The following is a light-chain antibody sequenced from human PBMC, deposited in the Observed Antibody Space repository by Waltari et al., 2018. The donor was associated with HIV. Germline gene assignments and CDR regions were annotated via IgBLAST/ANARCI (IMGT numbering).Light chain of an antibody. V-gene: IGLV2-8*01. J-gene: IGLJ2*01. CDR1: SSDVGGYNS. CDR3: SSYAGSNNVL. CDR2: EVT. Sequence: QSALTQPPSASGSPGQSVAISCTGPSSDVGGYNSVSWYQQHPGKAPKLMIYEVTKRPSGVPDRFSGSKSGNTASLTVSGLQAEDEADYYCSSYAGSNNVLFGGGTKLTVL.